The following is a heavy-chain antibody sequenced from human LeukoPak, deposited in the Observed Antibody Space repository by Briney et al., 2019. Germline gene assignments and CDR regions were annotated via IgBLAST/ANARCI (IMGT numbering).Heavy chain of an antibody. J-gene: IGHJ1*01. D-gene: IGHD3-22*01. CDR1: GFTFSTYW. V-gene: IGHV3-74*01. CDR2: IKSNGST. Sequence: GGSLRLYCAASGFTFSTYWMHWVRQVPGKGLVWVSRIKSNGSTNYADSVKGRFTISRDNANNTLSLQINSLRPEDTGVYYCARAQYEICGYYPEDFLHWGQGTLVTVSS. CDR3: ARAQYEICGYYPEDFLH.